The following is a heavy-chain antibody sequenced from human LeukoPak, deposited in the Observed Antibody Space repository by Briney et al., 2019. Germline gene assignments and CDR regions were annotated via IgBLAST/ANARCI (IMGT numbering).Heavy chain of an antibody. CDR2: ISWNSGSI. V-gene: IGHV3-9*01. CDR1: GFTFYDYA. D-gene: IGHD6-19*01. CDR3: AKDIWKWLVFGMDV. J-gene: IGHJ6*02. Sequence: GGSLRLSCAASGFTFYDYAMHWVRQAPGKGLEWVSGISWNSGSIGYTDSVKGRFTISRDNAKNSLYLQMNSLRAEDTALYYCAKDIWKWLVFGMDVWGQGTTVTVSS.